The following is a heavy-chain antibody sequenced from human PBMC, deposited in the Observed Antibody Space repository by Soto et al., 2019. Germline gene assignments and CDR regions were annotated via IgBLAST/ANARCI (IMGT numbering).Heavy chain of an antibody. Sequence: EVQLVPSGAEVKKPGESLKISCKGSGYSFAGYWIAWVREMPGKGLEWMGIIYPGDSDTRYSPSFQGQVTISADKSISTAYLQWSSLKASDTAMYYCARVMRSGYYDALDIWGQGTMVSVSS. CDR3: ARVMRSGYYDALDI. V-gene: IGHV5-51*03. CDR1: GYSFAGYW. CDR2: IYPGDSDT. J-gene: IGHJ3*02. D-gene: IGHD3-22*01.